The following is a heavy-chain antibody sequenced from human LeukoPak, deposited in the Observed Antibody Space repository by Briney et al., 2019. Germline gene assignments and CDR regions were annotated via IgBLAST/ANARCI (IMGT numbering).Heavy chain of an antibody. CDR2: INPNSGGT. Sequence: ASVTVSFTGSGYTFSYFGINWVRQAPGQGLEWMGWINPNSGGTNYAQKFQGRVTMTRDTSISTAYMELSRLRSDDTAVYYCARDSWQLGRWYMDVWGKGTTVTVSS. CDR3: ARDSWQLGRWYMDV. J-gene: IGHJ6*03. V-gene: IGHV1-2*02. D-gene: IGHD6-6*01. CDR1: GYTFSYFG.